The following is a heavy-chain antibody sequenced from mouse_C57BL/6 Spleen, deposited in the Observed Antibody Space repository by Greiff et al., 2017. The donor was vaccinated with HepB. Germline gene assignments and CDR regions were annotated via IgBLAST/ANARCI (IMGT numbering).Heavy chain of an antibody. J-gene: IGHJ2*01. CDR2: INPNNGGT. V-gene: IGHV1-22*01. CDR3: ARGNWAFDY. CDR1: GYTFTDYN. D-gene: IGHD4-1*01. Sequence: VHVKQSGPELVKPGASVKMSCKASGYTFTDYNMHWVKQSHGKSLEWIGYINPNNGGTSYNQKFKGKATLTVNKSSSTAYMELRSLTSEDSAVYYCARGNWAFDYWGQGTTLTVSS.